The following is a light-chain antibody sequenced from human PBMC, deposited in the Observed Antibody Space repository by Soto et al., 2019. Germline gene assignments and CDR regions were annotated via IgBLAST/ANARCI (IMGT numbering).Light chain of an antibody. V-gene: IGKV1-5*03. CDR2: KAS. J-gene: IGKJ1*01. Sequence: DIQMTQSPSTLSASVGDRVTITCRASQSISSWLAWYQQKPGKAPKLLIYKASSLESGVPSRFSGSGSGTEFTLTISSVQPDDVATYYCQHYNRYATFGQGTKVEIE. CDR3: QHYNRYAT. CDR1: QSISSW.